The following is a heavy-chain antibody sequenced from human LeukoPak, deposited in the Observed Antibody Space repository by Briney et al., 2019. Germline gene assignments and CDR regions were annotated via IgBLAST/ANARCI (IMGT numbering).Heavy chain of an antibody. CDR2: ISSSSTI. D-gene: IGHD6-13*01. CDR1: GFTFSSYS. V-gene: IGHV3-48*01. CDR3: AKTTPGYSSSWYFGDY. Sequence: PGGSLRLSCAASGFTFSSYSMNWVRQAPGKGLEWVSYISSSSTIYYADSVKGRFTISRGNSKNTLYLQMNSLRAEDTAVYYCAKTTPGYSSSWYFGDYWGQGTLVTVSS. J-gene: IGHJ4*02.